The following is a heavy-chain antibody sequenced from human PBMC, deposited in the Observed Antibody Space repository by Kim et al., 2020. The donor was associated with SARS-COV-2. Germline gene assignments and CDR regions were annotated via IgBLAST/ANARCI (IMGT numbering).Heavy chain of an antibody. Sequence: SLKSRVTISVDTSKNPFSLELSSVTGADTAVYYCARTVLITMVRGPKFDYWGQGTLVTVSS. CDR3: ARTVLITMVRGPKFDY. V-gene: IGHV4-39*01. J-gene: IGHJ4*02. D-gene: IGHD3-10*01.